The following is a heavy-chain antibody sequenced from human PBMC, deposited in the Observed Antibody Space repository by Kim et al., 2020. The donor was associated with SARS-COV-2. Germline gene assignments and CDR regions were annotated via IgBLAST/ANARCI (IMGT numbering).Heavy chain of an antibody. CDR1: GFTFSSYG. Sequence: GGFLRLSCAASGFTFSSYGMHWVRQAPGKGLGWVAVISYDGSNKYYADSVKGRFTISRDNSKNTLYLQMNSLRAEDTAVYYFARVRVRGVLMYYYYGMDV. CDR3: ARVRVRGVLMYYYYGMDV. CDR2: ISYDGSNK. D-gene: IGHD3-10*01. J-gene: IGHJ6*01. V-gene: IGHV3-33*05.